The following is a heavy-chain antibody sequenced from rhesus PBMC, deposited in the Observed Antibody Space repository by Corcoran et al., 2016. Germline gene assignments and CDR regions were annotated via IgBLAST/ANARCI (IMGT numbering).Heavy chain of an antibody. CDR3: ARQASNCSGGVCYVDWSLDV. J-gene: IGHJ5-2*02. CDR1: GYPISSDYY. V-gene: IGHV4-99*01. D-gene: IGHD2-8*01. CDR2: IGGSSGST. Sequence: QVQLQESGPGLVKPSETLSLTCAVSGYPISSDYYWGWIRQSPGKGVGGGGYIGGSSGSTYYNPSLKSRVTISNDTSKNQFSLKLNSVTAADTAVYYCARQASNCSGGVCYVDWSLDVWGRGVLVTVSS.